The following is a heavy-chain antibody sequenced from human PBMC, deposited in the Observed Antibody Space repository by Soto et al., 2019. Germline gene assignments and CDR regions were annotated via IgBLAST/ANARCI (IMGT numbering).Heavy chain of an antibody. V-gene: IGHV1-2*02. CDR3: AAVEDSSSSDAFDI. J-gene: IGHJ3*02. CDR2: INPKSGGT. Sequence: ASVKVSCKAAGYTFTGYYMHWVRQAPGQGLEWMGWINPKSGGTNYAQKFQGRVTMTRDTSISTAYMELSRLRSDDTAVYYCAAVEDSSSSDAFDIWGQGTMVTVSS. CDR1: GYTFTGYY. D-gene: IGHD6-6*01.